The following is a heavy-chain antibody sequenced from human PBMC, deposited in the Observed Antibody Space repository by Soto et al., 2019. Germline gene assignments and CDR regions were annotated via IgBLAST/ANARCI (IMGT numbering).Heavy chain of an antibody. CDR2: ISWDGGIT. J-gene: IGHJ4*02. V-gene: IGHV3-43*01. CDR3: AKDSYDILTGQKRYFDS. Sequence: GGSLRLSCAASGFTFNAYTMHWARQAPGKGLEWVSLISWDGGITYYGDSVKGRFTVSRDNSDNSLYLQMTSLRSDDTAFYYCAKDSYDILTGQKRYFDSWGQGTLVT. D-gene: IGHD3-9*01. CDR1: GFTFNAYT.